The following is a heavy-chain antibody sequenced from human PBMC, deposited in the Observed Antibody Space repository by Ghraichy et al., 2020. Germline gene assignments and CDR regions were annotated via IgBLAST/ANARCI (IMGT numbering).Heavy chain of an antibody. J-gene: IGHJ4*02. CDR2: FDPEDGET. V-gene: IGHV1-24*01. Sequence: ASVKVSCKVSGYTLTELSMHWVRQAPGKGLEWMGGFDPEDGETIYAQKFQGRVTMTEDTSTDTAYMELSSLRSEDTAVYYCATGRYDFWSGYYRARFDYWGQGTLVTVSS. CDR1: GYTLTELS. D-gene: IGHD3-3*01. CDR3: ATGRYDFWSGYYRARFDY.